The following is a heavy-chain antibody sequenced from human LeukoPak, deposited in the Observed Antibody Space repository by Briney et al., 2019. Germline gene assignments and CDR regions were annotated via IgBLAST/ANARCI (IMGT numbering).Heavy chain of an antibody. Sequence: SETLSLTCTVSGGSTSSYYWSWIRQPPGKGLEWIGYIYYSGSTNYNPSLKSRVTISVDTSKNQFSLKLSSVTAADTAVYYCAREVAALVSRAFDIWGQGTMVTVSS. CDR2: IYYSGST. CDR1: GGSTSSYY. V-gene: IGHV4-59*01. D-gene: IGHD6-13*01. CDR3: AREVAALVSRAFDI. J-gene: IGHJ3*02.